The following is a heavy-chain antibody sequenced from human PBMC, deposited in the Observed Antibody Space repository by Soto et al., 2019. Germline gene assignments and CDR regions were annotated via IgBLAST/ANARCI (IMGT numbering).Heavy chain of an antibody. CDR2: MNPKSGNT. J-gene: IGHJ5*02. V-gene: IGHV1-8*01. D-gene: IGHD3-10*01. Sequence: QVQLVQSGAEVKKPGASVKVSCKASGYSFTSYDINWVRQAAGQGLEWMGWMNPKSGNTGYAQKFQGRVTMTRNTPITAADMELSSLRYEDAATYYSARKRFGESNKPTNWFDPRGKGTLVTVSS. CDR3: ARKRFGESNKPTNWFDP. CDR1: GYSFTSYD.